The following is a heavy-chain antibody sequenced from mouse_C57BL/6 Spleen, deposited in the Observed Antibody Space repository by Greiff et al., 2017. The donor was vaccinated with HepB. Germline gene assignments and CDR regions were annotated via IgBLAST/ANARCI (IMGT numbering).Heavy chain of an antibody. CDR1: GYTFTSYW. J-gene: IGHJ2*01. CDR3: ARPYGNYVRYFDY. D-gene: IGHD2-1*01. CDR2: IHPNSGST. Sequence: QVQLKQPGAELVKPGASVKLSCKASGYTFTSYWMHWVKQRPGQGLEWIGMIHPNSGSTNYNEKFKSKATLTVDKSSSTAYMQLSSLTSEDSAVYYCARPYGNYVRYFDYWGQGTTLTVSS. V-gene: IGHV1-64*01.